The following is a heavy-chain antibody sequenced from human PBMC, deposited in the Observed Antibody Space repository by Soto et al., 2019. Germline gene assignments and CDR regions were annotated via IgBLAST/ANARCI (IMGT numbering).Heavy chain of an antibody. Sequence: QVQLVESGGGVVQPGRSLRLSCAASGFTFSRYGMHWVRQAPGKGLEWVAVIWYDGSKKYYADSVKGRFTISRDNSKNPLYLQMNSLRAEDTAVYYCARDCAGYTSGWYQRGGFDSWGQGTRVTVSS. CDR3: ARDCAGYTSGWYQRGGFDS. J-gene: IGHJ4*02. D-gene: IGHD6-19*01. CDR2: IWYDGSKK. CDR1: GFTFSRYG. V-gene: IGHV3-33*01.